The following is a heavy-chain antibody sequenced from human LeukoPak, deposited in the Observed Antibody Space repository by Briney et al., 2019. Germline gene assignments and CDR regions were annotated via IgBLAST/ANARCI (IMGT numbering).Heavy chain of an antibody. Sequence: SETLSLTCTVSGGSISSYYWSWIRQPPGKGLEWIGYIYYSGSTNYNPSLKSRVTISAATSKNQFSLKLSSVTAADTAVYYCARGGGYSGYDWYYYYGMDVWGQGTTVTVSS. CDR1: GGSISSYY. CDR3: ARGGGYSGYDWYYYYGMDV. V-gene: IGHV4-59*01. D-gene: IGHD5-12*01. J-gene: IGHJ6*02. CDR2: IYYSGST.